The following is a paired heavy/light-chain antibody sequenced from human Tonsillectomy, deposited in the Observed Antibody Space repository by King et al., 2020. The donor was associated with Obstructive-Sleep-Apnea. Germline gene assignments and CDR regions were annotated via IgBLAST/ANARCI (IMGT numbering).Light chain of an antibody. V-gene: IGKV3-20*01. CDR3: QQYGSSPQT. CDR1: QSVSSNY. CDR2: GAS. J-gene: IGKJ1*01. Sequence: ENVLTQSPGTLSLSPGERATLSCRASQSVSSNYLAWYQQRPGQAPRLLIYGASSRATGIPDRFSGSGSGTDFTLTISRLEPEDFAVYYCQQYGSSPQTFGQGTKVEIK.
Heavy chain of an antibody. CDR2: IYHTGST. CDR1: GGSIRSYY. D-gene: IGHD3-22*01. V-gene: IGHV4-59*08. CDR3: ARQNSYYYDGTDSYWGYFAY. Sequence: QVQLQESGPGLVKPSETLSLTCSVSGGSIRSYYWSWIRQPPGKGLEWVGNIYHTGSTNYNSSFKSRLTMSVDTSKNQISMKLRSVTAADTAVYYCARQNSYYYDGTDSYWGYFAYWGLGTLVTVSS. J-gene: IGHJ4*02.